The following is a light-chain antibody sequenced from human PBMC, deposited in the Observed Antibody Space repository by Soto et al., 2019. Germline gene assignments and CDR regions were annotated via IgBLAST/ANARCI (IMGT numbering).Light chain of an antibody. Sequence: EIVMTQSPATLSVSPGERATPSCRASQSVSRNLAWYQQKPGQAPRLLMYGASTRATGIPARFSGSGSGTEFTLTISSLQSEDFAVYYCQEYDNWLTWTFGQGTKVEIK. CDR2: GAS. CDR3: QEYDNWLTWT. CDR1: QSVSRN. V-gene: IGKV3-15*01. J-gene: IGKJ1*01.